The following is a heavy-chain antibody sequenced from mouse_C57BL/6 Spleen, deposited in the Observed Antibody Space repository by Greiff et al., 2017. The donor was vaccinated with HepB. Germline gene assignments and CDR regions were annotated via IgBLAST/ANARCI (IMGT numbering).Heavy chain of an antibody. D-gene: IGHD1-1*01. J-gene: IGHJ1*03. CDR2: INPNNGGT. CDR1: GYTFTDYN. Sequence: VQLQQSGPELVKPGASVKIPCKASGYTFTDYNMDWVKQSHGKSLEWIGDINPNNGGTIYNQKFKGKATLTVDKSSSTAYMELRSLTSEDTAVYYCARSYYGSSHFDGWGTGTTVTVSS. V-gene: IGHV1-18*01. CDR3: ARSYYGSSHFDG.